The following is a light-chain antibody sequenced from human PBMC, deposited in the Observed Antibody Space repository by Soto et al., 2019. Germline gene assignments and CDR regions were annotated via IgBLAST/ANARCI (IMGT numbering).Light chain of an antibody. V-gene: IGLV2-14*01. J-gene: IGLJ2*01. CDR2: DVS. Sequence: QSALTQPASVSGSPGQSIPISCTGISSDIGGYNYVSWYQQHPGNAPTLMIYDVSNRRSGVSNRFSGSKSGNTASLTISGLEDEDEADYYCYSYTSSSTVLFGGGTQLTV. CDR3: YSYTSSSTVL. CDR1: SSDIGGYNY.